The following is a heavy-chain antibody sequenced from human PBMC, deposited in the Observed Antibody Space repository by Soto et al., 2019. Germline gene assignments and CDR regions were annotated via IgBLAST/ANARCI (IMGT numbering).Heavy chain of an antibody. CDR2: INHSGST. CDR1: GGSFSGYY. Sequence: SETLSLTCAVYGGSFSGYYWSWIRQPPGKGLEWIGEINHSGSTNYNPSLKSRVTISVDTSKNQFSLKLSSVTAADTAVYYCARGAIHYDFWSGYFDYYMDVWGKGTTVTVSS. CDR3: ARGAIHYDFWSGYFDYYMDV. J-gene: IGHJ6*03. V-gene: IGHV4-34*01. D-gene: IGHD3-3*01.